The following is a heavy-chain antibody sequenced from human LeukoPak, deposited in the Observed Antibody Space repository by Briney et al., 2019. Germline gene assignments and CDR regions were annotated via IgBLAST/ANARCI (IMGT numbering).Heavy chain of an antibody. CDR3: ARDLRGYSYAY. CDR2: IIPIFGTA. J-gene: IGHJ4*02. V-gene: IGHV1-69*13. D-gene: IGHD5-18*01. CDR1: GYTFTSYG. Sequence: ASVKVSCKASGYTFTSYGISWVRQAPGQGLEWMGGIIPIFGTANYAQKFQGRVTITADESTSTAYMELSSLRSEDTAVYYCARDLRGYSYAYWGQGTLVIVSS.